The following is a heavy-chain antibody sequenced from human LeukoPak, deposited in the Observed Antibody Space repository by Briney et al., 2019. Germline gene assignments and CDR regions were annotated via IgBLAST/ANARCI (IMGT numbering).Heavy chain of an antibody. Sequence: ASVKVSCKASGYTFTSYGISWVRQAPGQGLEWMGWISAYNGNTNYAQKLQGRVTMTRDTSTSTVYMELSSLRSEDAAVYYCARTVTDTFDIWGQGTMGTVSS. CDR2: ISAYNGNT. V-gene: IGHV1-18*01. CDR1: GYTFTSYG. CDR3: ARTVTDTFDI. D-gene: IGHD4-17*01. J-gene: IGHJ3*02.